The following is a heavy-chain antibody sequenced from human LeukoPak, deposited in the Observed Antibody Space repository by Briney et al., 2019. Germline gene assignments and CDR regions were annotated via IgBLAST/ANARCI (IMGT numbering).Heavy chain of an antibody. CDR1: GFTFSSYG. CDR3: ARGASGYLYDAFDI. CDR2: ISYDGSNK. D-gene: IGHD3-22*01. V-gene: IGHV3-30*03. Sequence: GGSLRLSFAASGFTFSSYGMHWVCQAPGKGLEWVAVISYDGSNKYYADSVKGRFTISRDNSKNTLYLQMNSLRAEDTAVYYCARGASGYLYDAFDIWGQGTMVTVSS. J-gene: IGHJ3*02.